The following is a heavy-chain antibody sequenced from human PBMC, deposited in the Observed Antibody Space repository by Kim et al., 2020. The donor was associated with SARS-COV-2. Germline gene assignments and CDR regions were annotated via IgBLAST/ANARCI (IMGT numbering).Heavy chain of an antibody. V-gene: IGHV3-21*01. CDR2: ISSSSSYI. CDR3: ARLHPPSYNWNQYGDFDY. CDR1: GFTFSSYS. D-gene: IGHD1-20*01. Sequence: GGSLRLSCAASGFTFSSYSMNWVRQAPGKGLEWVSSISSSSSYIYYADSVKGRFTISRDNAKNSLYLQMNSLRAEDTAVYYCARLHPPSYNWNQYGDFDYWGQGTLVTVSS. J-gene: IGHJ4*02.